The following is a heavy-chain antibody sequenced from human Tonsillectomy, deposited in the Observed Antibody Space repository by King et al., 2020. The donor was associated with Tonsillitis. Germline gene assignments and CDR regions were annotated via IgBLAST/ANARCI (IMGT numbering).Heavy chain of an antibody. D-gene: IGHD6-13*01. Sequence: QLVQSGAEVKKPGESLRISCMGSAYSFTSYWISWVRQKPGKGLEWMGRIDPSDAYPNYSPSFQGHVTISADKSISTAYLQWSSRKAPDTAMYFCARHYSSCWYDYWGQGTLVTVSS. CDR1: AYSFTSYW. CDR2: IDPSDAYP. V-gene: IGHV5-10-1*03. CDR3: ARHYSSCWYDY. J-gene: IGHJ4*02.